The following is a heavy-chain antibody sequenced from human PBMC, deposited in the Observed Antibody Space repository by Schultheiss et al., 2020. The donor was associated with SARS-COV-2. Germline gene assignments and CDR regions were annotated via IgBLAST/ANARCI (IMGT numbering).Heavy chain of an antibody. CDR2: IYYSGST. V-gene: IGHV4-59*01. Sequence: SQTLSLTCTVSGGSISSYYWSWIRQHPGKGLEWIGYIYYSGSTNYNPSLKSRVTISVDTSKNQFSLKLSSVTAADTAVYYCARAMGELWLGYYYYYYGMDVWGQGTTVTVSS. CDR3: ARAMGELWLGYYYYYYGMDV. CDR1: GGSISSYY. J-gene: IGHJ6*02. D-gene: IGHD5-18*01.